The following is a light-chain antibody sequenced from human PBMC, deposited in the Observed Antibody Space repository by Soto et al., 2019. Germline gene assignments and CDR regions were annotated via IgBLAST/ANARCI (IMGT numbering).Light chain of an antibody. J-gene: IGKJ2*01. CDR3: QQDYGYPQT. CDR1: QGISSY. V-gene: IGKV1-8*01. Sequence: AIRMTQSPSSFSASTGDRVTITCRASQGISSYLAWYQQKPGKAPKLLIYAASTLQSGVPSRFSGSGSGTDFTLTISCLQSEDFATDYCQQDYGYPQTFGQGTKLEIK. CDR2: AAS.